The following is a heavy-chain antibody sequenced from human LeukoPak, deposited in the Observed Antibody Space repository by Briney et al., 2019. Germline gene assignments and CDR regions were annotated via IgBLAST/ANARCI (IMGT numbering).Heavy chain of an antibody. Sequence: SGGSLRLSCAAPGFTFSSYAMHWVRQAPGKGLEWVAVISYDGSNKYYADSVKGRFTISRDNSKNTLYLQMNSLRAEDTAVYYCARAPLRLHYYYGMDVWGQGTTVTVSS. J-gene: IGHJ6*02. D-gene: IGHD5-12*01. V-gene: IGHV3-30*04. CDR3: ARAPLRLHYYYGMDV. CDR1: GFTFSSYA. CDR2: ISYDGSNK.